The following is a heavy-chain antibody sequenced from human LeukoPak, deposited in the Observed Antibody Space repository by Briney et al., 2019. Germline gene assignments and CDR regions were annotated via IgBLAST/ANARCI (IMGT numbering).Heavy chain of an antibody. V-gene: IGHV3-74*01. D-gene: IGHD2-21*02. CDR1: GFTFSKYW. CDR2: INSDGNSA. J-gene: IGHJ6*03. Sequence: GGSLRLSCAASGFTFSKYWMYWVRQAPGKGPECVSCINSDGNSANYVDSVKGRFTISRDNAKNTLYLQMNSLRAEDTAVYYCAKDGEYCGGDCYGYYYYYYMDVWGKGTTVTVSS. CDR3: AKDGEYCGGDCYGYYYYYYMDV.